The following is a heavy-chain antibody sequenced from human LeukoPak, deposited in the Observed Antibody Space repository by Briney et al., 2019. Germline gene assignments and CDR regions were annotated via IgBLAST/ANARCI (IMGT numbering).Heavy chain of an antibody. V-gene: IGHV3-53*01. Sequence: GGSLRLSCAASGFTVSRNYMTWVRQAPGEGLEWVSVVYSNNSTYYADSVKGRFTISRDSSNNTLYLQMNSLRVEDTAIYYCARGINMMIVAPGYWGQGTLVTVSS. CDR3: ARGINMMIVAPGY. CDR2: VYSNNST. D-gene: IGHD3-22*01. J-gene: IGHJ4*02. CDR1: GFTVSRNY.